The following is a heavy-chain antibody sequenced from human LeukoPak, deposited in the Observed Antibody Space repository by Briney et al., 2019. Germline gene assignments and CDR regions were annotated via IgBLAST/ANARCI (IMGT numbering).Heavy chain of an antibody. CDR1: GGSISSSSYY. J-gene: IGHJ5*02. V-gene: IGHV4-39*07. CDR3: ARVPYYYGSGSFWP. D-gene: IGHD3-10*01. Sequence: PSETLSLTCTVSGGSISSSSYYWGWIRQPPGKGLEWIGSIYYSGSTYYNPSLKSRVTISVDTSKNQFSLKLSSVTAADTAVYYCARVPYYYGSGSFWPWGQGTLVTVSS. CDR2: IYYSGST.